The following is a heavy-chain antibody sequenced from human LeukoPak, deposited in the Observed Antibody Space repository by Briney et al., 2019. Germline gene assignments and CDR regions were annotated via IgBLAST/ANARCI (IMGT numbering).Heavy chain of an antibody. CDR2: IWYDGTDK. J-gene: IGHJ4*02. Sequence: GRSLRLSCAASGFTFANYAMHWVRQAPGKGLEWVAVIWYDGTDKYYADSVKGRFTIPRDNSKRTLYLQMNSLRVEDTAIYYCARDEGVLLVPSYYFDYWGQGTLVTVSS. V-gene: IGHV3-33*01. CDR1: GFTFANYA. CDR3: ARDEGVLLVPSYYFDY. D-gene: IGHD3-10*01.